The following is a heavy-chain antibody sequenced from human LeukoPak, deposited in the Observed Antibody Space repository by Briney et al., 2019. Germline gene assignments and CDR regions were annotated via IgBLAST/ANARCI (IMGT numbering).Heavy chain of an antibody. CDR1: GFTFSSYA. CDR3: ARDTSLPYDILTCQSYNWFDP. CDR2: ISYDGSNK. D-gene: IGHD3-9*01. Sequence: GGSLRLSCAASGFTFSSYAMHWVRQAPGKGLEWVAVISYDGSNKYYADSVKGRFTISRDNSKNTLYLQMNSLRAEDTAVYYCARDTSLPYDILTCQSYNWFDPWGQGTLVTVSS. V-gene: IGHV3-30*04. J-gene: IGHJ5*02.